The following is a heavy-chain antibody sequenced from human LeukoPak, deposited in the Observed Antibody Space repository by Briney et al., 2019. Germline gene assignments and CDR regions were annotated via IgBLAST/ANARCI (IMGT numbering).Heavy chain of an antibody. CDR2: IKQDGSEK. J-gene: IGHJ4*02. CDR3: ASLGGDSGYDYPLDY. V-gene: IGHV3-7*01. Sequence: GGSLRLSCAASGFTFSDYYMSWIHQAPGKGLEWVANIKQDGSEKYYVDSVKGRFTISRDNAKNSLYLQMNSLRAEDTAVYYFASLGGDSGYDYPLDYWGQGTLVSVSS. D-gene: IGHD5-12*01. CDR1: GFTFSDYY.